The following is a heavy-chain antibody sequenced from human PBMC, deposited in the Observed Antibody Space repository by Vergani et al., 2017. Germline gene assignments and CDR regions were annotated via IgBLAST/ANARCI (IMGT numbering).Heavy chain of an antibody. CDR2: IYHSGST. V-gene: IGHV4-30-2*01. J-gene: IGHJ5*02. CDR3: ARARGRITMFGVFIPDWFDP. Sequence: QLQLQESGSGLVKPSQTLSLTCAVSGGSISSGGYSWSWIRQPPGKGLEWIGYIYHSGSTYYNPSLKSRVTISVDRSKNQFSLKLSAGTAADTAVSYCARARGRITMFGVFIPDWFDPWGQGTLVTVSS. CDR1: GGSISSGGYS. D-gene: IGHD3-3*01.